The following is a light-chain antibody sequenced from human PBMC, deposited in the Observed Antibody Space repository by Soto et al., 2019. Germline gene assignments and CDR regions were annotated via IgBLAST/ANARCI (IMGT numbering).Light chain of an antibody. CDR2: GAS. Sequence: EIVLTQSPGTLSLSPGERATLYCRASQSVGSNYLAWYQQKPGQAPRVLIYGASSRATGIPDRFSGSGSGAYFTLTISRLDPEDFAVYYWQQYTTSPFTFGPGTKVDIK. CDR3: QQYTTSPFT. J-gene: IGKJ3*01. CDR1: QSVGSNY. V-gene: IGKV3-20*01.